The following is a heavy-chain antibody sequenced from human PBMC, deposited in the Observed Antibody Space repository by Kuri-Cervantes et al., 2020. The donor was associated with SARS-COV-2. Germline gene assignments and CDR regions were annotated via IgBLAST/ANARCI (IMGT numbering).Heavy chain of an antibody. Sequence: ASVKVSCKASGGTFSSYDINWVRQATGQGLEWMGWMNPNSGNTGYAQKFQGRVTITRSTSISTAYMELSSLRSEDTAVYYCARQGPRSGSKRHDAFDIWGQGTMVTVSS. CDR3: ARQGPRSGSKRHDAFDI. CDR2: MNPNSGNT. CDR1: GGTFSSYD. D-gene: IGHD1-26*01. J-gene: IGHJ3*02. V-gene: IGHV1-8*03.